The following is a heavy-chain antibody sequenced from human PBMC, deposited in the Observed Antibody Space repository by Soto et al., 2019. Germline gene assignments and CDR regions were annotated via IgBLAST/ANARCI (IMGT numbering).Heavy chain of an antibody. CDR2: INHSGST. CDR1: GGSFSGYY. V-gene: IGHV4-34*01. CDR3: ARGGYYYYGMDV. Sequence: TVSLTGSVYGGSFSGYYWSWIRQPPGKGLEWIGEINHSGSTNYNPSLKSRVTISVDTSKDQFSLKLSSVTAADTAVYYCARGGYYYYGMDVWGQGTTVTVSS. J-gene: IGHJ6*02.